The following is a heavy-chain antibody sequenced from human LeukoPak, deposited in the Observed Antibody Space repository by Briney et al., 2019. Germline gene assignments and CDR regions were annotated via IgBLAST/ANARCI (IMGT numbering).Heavy chain of an antibody. Sequence: SETLSLTCTVSGGSISSYYWSWIRQPPGKGLEWIGYIYYSGSTNYNPSLKSRVTISVDTSKNQFSLKLSSVTAADTAVYYCATCHAPLGYYYYMDVWGKGTTVTVSS. CDR2: IYYSGST. J-gene: IGHJ6*03. CDR3: ATCHAPLGYYYYMDV. CDR1: GGSISSYY. D-gene: IGHD2-2*01. V-gene: IGHV4-59*08.